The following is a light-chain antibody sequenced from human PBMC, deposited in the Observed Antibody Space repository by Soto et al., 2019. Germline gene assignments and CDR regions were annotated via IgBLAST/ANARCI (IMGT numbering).Light chain of an antibody. Sequence: QSVLTQPASVSGSPGQSITISCTGTSSDVGAYNFVSWHQQHPGKAPKLMIYNVYDRPSGISYRFSGSKSGNTASLTISGLQGEDEADYYCGSYTTSSNYVFGTGNKVTVL. CDR3: GSYTTSSNYV. V-gene: IGLV2-14*03. CDR2: NVY. CDR1: SSDVGAYNF. J-gene: IGLJ1*01.